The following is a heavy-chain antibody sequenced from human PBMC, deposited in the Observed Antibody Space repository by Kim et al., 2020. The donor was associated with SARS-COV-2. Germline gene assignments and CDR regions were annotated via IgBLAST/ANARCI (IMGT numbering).Heavy chain of an antibody. CDR2: IYYSGST. J-gene: IGHJ4*02. V-gene: IGHV4-39*01. D-gene: IGHD3-22*01. Sequence: SETLSLTCTVSGGSISSSSYYWGWIRQPPGKGLEWIGSIYYSGSTYYNPSLKSRVTISVDTSKNQFSLKLSSVTAADTAVYYCARRALRNYDSSGYYHDYWGQGTLVTVSS. CDR1: GGSISSSSYY. CDR3: ARRALRNYDSSGYYHDY.